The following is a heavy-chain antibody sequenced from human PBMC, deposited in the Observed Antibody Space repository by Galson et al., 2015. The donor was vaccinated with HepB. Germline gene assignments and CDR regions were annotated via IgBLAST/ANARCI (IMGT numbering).Heavy chain of an antibody. Sequence: SVKVSCKASGGAFSSYAISWVRQAPGQGLEWMGRIIPILGIANYAQKFQGRVTITADKSTSTAYMELSSLRSEDTAVYYCAREGIAELTRGAFDIWGQGTMVTVSS. CDR3: AREGIAELTRGAFDI. D-gene: IGHD6-13*01. CDR2: IIPILGIA. CDR1: GGAFSSYA. V-gene: IGHV1-69*04. J-gene: IGHJ3*02.